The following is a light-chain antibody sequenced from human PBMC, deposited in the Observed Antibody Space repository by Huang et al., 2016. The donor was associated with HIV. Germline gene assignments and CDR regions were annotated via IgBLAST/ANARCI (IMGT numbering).Light chain of an antibody. CDR1: QSVSTN. Sequence: EIVMTQSPATLSVSPGERATLSCRASQSVSTNLAWYQQQPGQAPRLLIYGASTRATGVPARFSGGGSGTEFTLTITSLQSEDFAFYYCQQYYNWPPFTFGQGTKLDMK. CDR2: GAS. J-gene: IGKJ2*01. CDR3: QQYYNWPPFT. V-gene: IGKV3-15*01.